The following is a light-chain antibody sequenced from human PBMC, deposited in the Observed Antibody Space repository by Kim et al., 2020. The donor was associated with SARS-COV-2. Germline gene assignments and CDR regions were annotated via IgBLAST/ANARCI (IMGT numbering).Light chain of an antibody. CDR1: QSIGTW. CDR3: QQYYALWT. V-gene: IGKV1-5*03. Sequence: GDRVTITCRASQSIGTWLAWYQQKPGKAPELLIYKASTLETGVPSRFSGSGSGTEFTLTISSLQPEDSASYHCQQYYALWTFGQGTKVDIK. CDR2: KAS. J-gene: IGKJ1*01.